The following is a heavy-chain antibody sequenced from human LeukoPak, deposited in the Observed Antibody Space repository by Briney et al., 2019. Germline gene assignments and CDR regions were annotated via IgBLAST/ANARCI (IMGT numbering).Heavy chain of an antibody. V-gene: IGHV3-53*01. CDR1: GFTISSNY. CDR2: IYSGGST. J-gene: IGHJ4*02. CDR3: ARSSWYSSKDFDY. D-gene: IGHD6-13*01. Sequence: GGSLRLSCAASGFTISSNYMSWVRQAPGKGLEWVSVIYSGGSTYYADSVKGRFTISGDNSKSTLYLQMNSLRAEDTAVYYCARSSWYSSKDFDYWGQGTLVTVSS.